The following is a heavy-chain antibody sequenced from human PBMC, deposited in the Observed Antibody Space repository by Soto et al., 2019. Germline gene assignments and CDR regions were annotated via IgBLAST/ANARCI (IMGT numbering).Heavy chain of an antibody. V-gene: IGHV1-18*04. Sequence: ASVKVSCKASGYTFTSYGISWVRQAPGQGLEWMGWISAYNGNTNYAQKLQGRVTMTTDTSTSTAYMELRSLRSDDTAVYYCARVQRSSGLNNWFDPWGQGTLVTVSS. CDR3: ARVQRSSGLNNWFDP. CDR1: GYTFTSYG. J-gene: IGHJ5*02. D-gene: IGHD1-1*01. CDR2: ISAYNGNT.